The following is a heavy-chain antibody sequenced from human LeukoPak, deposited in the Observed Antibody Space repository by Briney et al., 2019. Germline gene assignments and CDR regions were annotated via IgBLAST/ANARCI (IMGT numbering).Heavy chain of an antibody. Sequence: ASVKVSCKASGYTFTSYDLNWVRQAPGQGLEWMGGIIPIFGTANYAQKFQGRVTITADESTSTAYMELSSLRSEDTAVYYCARDTRGSSSWSYYFDYWGQGTLVTVSS. J-gene: IGHJ4*02. V-gene: IGHV1-69*13. CDR3: ARDTRGSSSWSYYFDY. D-gene: IGHD6-13*01. CDR2: IIPIFGTA. CDR1: GYTFTSYD.